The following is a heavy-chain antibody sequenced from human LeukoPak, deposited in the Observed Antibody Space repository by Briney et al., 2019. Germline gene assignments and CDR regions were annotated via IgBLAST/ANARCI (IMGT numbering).Heavy chain of an antibody. CDR1: GYTFTSYG. CDR2: ISAYNGNT. CDR3: ARVRYSSGWYFGFDY. J-gene: IGHJ4*02. D-gene: IGHD6-19*01. V-gene: IGHV1-18*01. Sequence: ASVKVSCKASGYTFTSYGISWVRQAPGQGLEWMGWISAYNGNTNYAQKLQGRVTMTTDTSTSTAYMELRGLRSDDTAVYYCARVRYSSGWYFGFDYWGQGTLVTVSS.